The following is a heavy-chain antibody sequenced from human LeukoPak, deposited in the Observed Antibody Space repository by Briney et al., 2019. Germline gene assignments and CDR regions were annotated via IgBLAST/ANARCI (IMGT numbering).Heavy chain of an antibody. CDR1: GFTFNSYA. D-gene: IGHD1-14*01. J-gene: IGHJ4*02. Sequence: GGSLRLSCAASGFTFNSYALSWVRQAPGKGLEWVSTIGGGGENTYYADSVKGRFTISRDSSKNTVYLHMKSLRAEDTAVYFCAEVLTGSQDYWGQGTLVTVTS. CDR2: IGGGGENT. CDR3: AEVLTGSQDY. V-gene: IGHV3-23*01.